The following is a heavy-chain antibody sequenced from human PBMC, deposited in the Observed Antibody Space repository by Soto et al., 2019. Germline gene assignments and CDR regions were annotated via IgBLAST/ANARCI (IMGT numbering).Heavy chain of an antibody. D-gene: IGHD6-13*01. V-gene: IGHV3-23*01. J-gene: IGHJ4*02. CDR3: ATGQQLGY. Sequence: EVQLLESGGGLVQPGGSLRLSCAASGFTFSTYAMSWVRQAPGKGLEWVSKIIHSGDSTYYADSVKGRFTISRDNSKNTVYLQMNSLRAEVTAVYYCATGQQLGYWGQGTLVTVSS. CDR1: GFTFSTYA. CDR2: IIHSGDST.